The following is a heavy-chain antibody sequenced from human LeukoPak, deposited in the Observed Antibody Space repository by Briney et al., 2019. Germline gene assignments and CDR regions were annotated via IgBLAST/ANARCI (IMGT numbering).Heavy chain of an antibody. D-gene: IGHD2-2*01. Sequence: SETLSLTCAVYGGSFSDYYWSWIRQPPGKGLEWIGEINHSGSTNYNPSLKSRVTISVDTSRNQFSLKLSSVTAADTAVYYCARGPTTTGCYFKAPGCNWFDPWGQGTLVTVSS. J-gene: IGHJ5*02. V-gene: IGHV4-34*01. CDR1: GGSFSDYY. CDR3: ARGPTTTGCYFKAPGCNWFDP. CDR2: INHSGST.